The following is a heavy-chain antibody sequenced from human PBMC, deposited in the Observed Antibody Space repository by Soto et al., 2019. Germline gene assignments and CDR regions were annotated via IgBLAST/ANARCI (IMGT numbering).Heavy chain of an antibody. CDR2: MNPNSGNT. CDR3: ATRKRSTYYDFWSGYPPGWYYYYGMDV. Sequence: ASVKVSCKASGYTFTSYDINWVRQATGQGLEWMGWMNPNSGNTGYAQKFQGRVTMTRNTSISTAYMELSSPRSEDTAVYYCATRKRSTYYDFWSGYPPGWYYYYGMDVWGQGTTVTVS. CDR1: GYTFTSYD. J-gene: IGHJ6*02. V-gene: IGHV1-8*01. D-gene: IGHD3-3*01.